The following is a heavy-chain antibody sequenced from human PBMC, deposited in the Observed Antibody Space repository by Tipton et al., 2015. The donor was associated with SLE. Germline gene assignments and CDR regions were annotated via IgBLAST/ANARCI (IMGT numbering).Heavy chain of an antibody. D-gene: IGHD6-19*01. Sequence: SLRLSCAASGFTFSTYAMHWVRQAPGKGLEWVAIISYDGSDKYYADSVKGRFTISRDNSKNTLYLQMNGLRPEDTAVYYCARGYLYSTGWNAYYFDYWGQGTLVTVSS. CDR2: ISYDGSDK. CDR3: ARGYLYSTGWNAYYFDY. CDR1: GFTFSTYA. J-gene: IGHJ4*02. V-gene: IGHV3-30*04.